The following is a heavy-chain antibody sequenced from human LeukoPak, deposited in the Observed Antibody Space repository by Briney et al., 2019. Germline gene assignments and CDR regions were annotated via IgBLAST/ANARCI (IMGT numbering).Heavy chain of an antibody. CDR2: INHSGST. CDR1: GGSFSGYY. V-gene: IGHV4-34*01. D-gene: IGHD3-10*01. Sequence: PSETLSLTCAVYGGSFSGYYWSWIRQPPGKGLEWIGEINHSGSTNYNPSLKSRVTISVDTSKNQFSLKLSPVTAADTAVYYCARGPIYGSGSYYNPTSIYYFDYWGQGTLVTVSS. J-gene: IGHJ4*02. CDR3: ARGPIYGSGSYYNPTSIYYFDY.